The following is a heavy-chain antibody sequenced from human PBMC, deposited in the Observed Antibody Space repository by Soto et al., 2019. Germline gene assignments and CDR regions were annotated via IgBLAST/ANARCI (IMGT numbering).Heavy chain of an antibody. CDR1: GGSISAHY. V-gene: IGHV4-59*11. CDR3: ARKGAAACYAHYYMDV. Sequence: SETLSLTCTVSGGSISAHYWSWIRQPTGKGLEWIGYVYYSGNTNYNPSLESRVTISVDTSRNRFSLNLTSATAADTAVYYCARKGAAACYAHYYMDVWGRGTAVTVSS. J-gene: IGHJ6*03. D-gene: IGHD6-13*01. CDR2: VYYSGNT.